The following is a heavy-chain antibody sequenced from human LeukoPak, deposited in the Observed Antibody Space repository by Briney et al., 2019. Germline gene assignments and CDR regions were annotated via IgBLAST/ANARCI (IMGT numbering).Heavy chain of an antibody. D-gene: IGHD4-17*01. Sequence: GGSLRLSCEASGFTFSSYGMHWVRQAPGKGLEWVAVIWYDGSNKYYADSVKGRFTISRDNSKNTLYLQMNSLRAEDTAVYYCARDHGERGSYYGMDVWGQGTTVTVSS. CDR2: IWYDGSNK. CDR1: GFTFSSYG. J-gene: IGHJ6*02. CDR3: ARDHGERGSYYGMDV. V-gene: IGHV3-33*08.